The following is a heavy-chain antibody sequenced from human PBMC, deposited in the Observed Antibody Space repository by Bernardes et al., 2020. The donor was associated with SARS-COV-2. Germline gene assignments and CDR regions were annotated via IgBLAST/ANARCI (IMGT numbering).Heavy chain of an antibody. CDR3: ARAQYGQQLVRRYYFDY. J-gene: IGHJ4*02. V-gene: IGHV1-8*01. Sequence: ASVKVSCKASGYTFTSYDINWVRQATGQGLEWMGWMNPNSGNTGYAQKFQGRVTMTRNTSISTAYMELSSLRSEDTAVYYCARAQYGQQLVRRYYFDYWGQGTLVTFSS. CDR1: GYTFTSYD. CDR2: MNPNSGNT. D-gene: IGHD6-13*01.